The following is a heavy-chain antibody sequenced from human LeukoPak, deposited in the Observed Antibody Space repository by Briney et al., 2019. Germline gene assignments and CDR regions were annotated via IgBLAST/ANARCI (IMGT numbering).Heavy chain of an antibody. CDR2: ISNSGSTI. J-gene: IGHJ6*02. CDR3: ARADNWNTYYYGMDV. D-gene: IGHD1/OR15-1a*01. V-gene: IGHV3-48*03. Sequence: TGGSLRLSCAASGFTFSSYEMNWVRQAPGKGLEWVSYISNSGSTIYYADSVKGRFTISRDTAKNSLYLQMNSLRAEDTAVYYCARADNWNTYYYGMDVWGQGTTVTVSS. CDR1: GFTFSSYE.